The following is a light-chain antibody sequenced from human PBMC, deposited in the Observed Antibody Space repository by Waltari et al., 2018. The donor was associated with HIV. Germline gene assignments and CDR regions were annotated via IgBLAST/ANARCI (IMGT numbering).Light chain of an antibody. CDR3: QQHISFPIS. V-gene: IGKV1-17*01. CDR2: ACS. J-gene: IGKJ4*01. CDR1: EAIRSD. Sequence: IQLTQPPSTLSASVGDRVTMFCRTSEAIRSDLAWFQQKPGKAPTRLIFACSTLQSGVPLRFSGSGSGTQFTLTISGLQPEDFATYFCQQHISFPISFGAGTKV.